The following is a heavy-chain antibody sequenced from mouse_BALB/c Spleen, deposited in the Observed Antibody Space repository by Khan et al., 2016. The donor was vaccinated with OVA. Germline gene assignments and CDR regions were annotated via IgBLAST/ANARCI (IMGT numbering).Heavy chain of an antibody. CDR2: IYPGRGNT. CDR3: ARSGTGSLLY. V-gene: IGHV1-77*01. CDR1: GYTFSDFY. Sequence: QVQLKESGAELARPGASVKLSCKASGYTFSDFYINWVKQRTGQGLEWIGEIYPGRGNTYYNEKFKGKATLTADKSSSTAYMHFSSLTSEDSKVYFCARSGTGSLLYWGQGTLVTVSA. J-gene: IGHJ3*01. D-gene: IGHD4-1*01.